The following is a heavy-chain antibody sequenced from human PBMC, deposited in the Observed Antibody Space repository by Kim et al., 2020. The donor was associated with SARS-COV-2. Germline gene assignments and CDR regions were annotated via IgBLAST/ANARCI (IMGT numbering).Heavy chain of an antibody. V-gene: IGHV1-69*13. Sequence: SVKVSCKASGGTFSSYAISWVRQAPGQGLEWMGGIIPIFGTANYAQKFQGRVTITADESTSTAYMELSSLRSEDTAVYYCASFWSGYHQYYYYYGMDVWGQGTTVTVSS. CDR2: IIPIFGTA. D-gene: IGHD3-3*01. J-gene: IGHJ6*02. CDR3: ASFWSGYHQYYYYYGMDV. CDR1: GGTFSSYA.